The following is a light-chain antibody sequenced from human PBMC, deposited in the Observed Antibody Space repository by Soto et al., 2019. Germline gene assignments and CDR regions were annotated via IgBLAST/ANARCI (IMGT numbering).Light chain of an antibody. J-gene: IGKJ5*01. CDR3: QQYGSSLIT. CDR1: QSLRSS. CDR2: DAS. Sequence: EIVMTQSPATLSVSPGERTTLSCRASQSLRSSLAWYQQKPGQAPRLLIYDASTRATGIPARFSGSGSGTDFTLTITRLEPEDFAVYYCQQYGSSLITFGQGTRLAI. V-gene: IGKV3-15*01.